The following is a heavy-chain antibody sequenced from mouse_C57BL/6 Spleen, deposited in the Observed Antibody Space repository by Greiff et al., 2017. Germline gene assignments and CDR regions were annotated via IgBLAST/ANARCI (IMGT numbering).Heavy chain of an antibody. D-gene: IGHD1-1*01. V-gene: IGHV2-6-1*01. CDR1: GFSLTSYG. CDR2: IWSDGST. CDR3: ARQGDYYGSRVAGWFAY. J-gene: IGHJ3*01. Sequence: QVQLKESGPGLVAPSQSLSITCTVSGFSLTSYGVHWVRQPPGKGLEWLVVIWSDGSTTYNSALKSRLSISKDNSKSQVFLKMNSLQTDDTAMYYCARQGDYYGSRVAGWFAYWGQGTLVTVSA.